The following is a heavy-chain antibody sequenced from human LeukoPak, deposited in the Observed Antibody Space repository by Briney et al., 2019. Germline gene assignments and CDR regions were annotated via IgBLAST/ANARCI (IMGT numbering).Heavy chain of an antibody. V-gene: IGHV4-34*01. J-gene: IGHJ3*02. Sequence: SETLSLTCAVYGGSFSGYYWSWFRQPPGKGLNWIGEINHSGSTNYNPSLKSRVTISVDTSKNQFSPNLSSVTAADTAVYYCARSLVDSDAFDIWGQGTMVTVSS. D-gene: IGHD2-15*01. CDR2: INHSGST. CDR1: GGSFSGYY. CDR3: ARSLVDSDAFDI.